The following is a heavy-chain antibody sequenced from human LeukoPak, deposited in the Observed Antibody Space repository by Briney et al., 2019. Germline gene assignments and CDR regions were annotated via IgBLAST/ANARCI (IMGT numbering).Heavy chain of an antibody. CDR1: GDSVSSYY. J-gene: IGHJ4*02. V-gene: IGHV4-59*08. CDR3: ARYTGFPWHYFAY. CDR2: ISYSGST. D-gene: IGHD1-1*01. Sequence: PSETLSLTCTVSGDSVSSYYWSWVRQPPGKGLEWIGHISYSGSTNYNPSLKSRVTISVDTSQNQFSVKLSSVTAADTAVYYCARYTGFPWHYFAYWGQGTPVTVSS.